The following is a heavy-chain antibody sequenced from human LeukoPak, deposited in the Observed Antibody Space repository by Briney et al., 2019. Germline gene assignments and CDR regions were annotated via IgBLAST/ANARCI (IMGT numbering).Heavy chain of an antibody. CDR2: INHSGST. D-gene: IGHD2-15*01. CDR1: GYSISSGYY. J-gene: IGHJ4*02. V-gene: IGHV4-38-2*02. CDR3: ARLSRGVSGYCSGGSCNFGY. Sequence: SETLSLTCTVSGYSISSGYYWGWIRQPPGKGLEWIGEINHSGSTNYNPSLKSRVTISVDTSKNQFSLKLSSVTAADTAVYCCARLSRGVSGYCSGGSCNFGYWGQGTLVTVSS.